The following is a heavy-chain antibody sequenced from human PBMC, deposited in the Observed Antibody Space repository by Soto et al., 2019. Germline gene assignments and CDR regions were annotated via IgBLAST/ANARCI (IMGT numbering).Heavy chain of an antibody. D-gene: IGHD3-10*01. J-gene: IGHJ4*01. Sequence: EVQLVESGGGLVQPGGSLRLSCAASGLPFGDNWMHWVRQAPGKGLVWVSRISNDGSDTTYADSVRGRFTVSRDNAKNPLYLQMNSLRAEDTAVYYCARDSSSSATHWGHGTLVTVSS. CDR1: GLPFGDNW. CDR3: ARDSSSSATH. CDR2: ISNDGSDT. V-gene: IGHV3-74*01.